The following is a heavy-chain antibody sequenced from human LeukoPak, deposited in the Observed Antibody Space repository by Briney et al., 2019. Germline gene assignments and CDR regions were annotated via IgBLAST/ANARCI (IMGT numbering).Heavy chain of an antibody. CDR1: RFTLSNYW. CDR3: VRDTGGSGSYPDY. Sequence: GGSLRLSCAASRFTLSNYWMTWVRQAPGKGLEWVANIKQDASETWYVDSVKGRFTIYRDNAKNSLYLQMNSLRAEDTAVYYCVRDTGGSGSYPDYWGQGTLVTVSS. CDR2: IKQDASET. J-gene: IGHJ4*02. V-gene: IGHV3-7*01. D-gene: IGHD1-26*01.